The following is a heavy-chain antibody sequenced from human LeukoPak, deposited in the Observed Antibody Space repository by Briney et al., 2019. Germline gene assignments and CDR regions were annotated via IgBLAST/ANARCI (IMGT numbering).Heavy chain of an antibody. V-gene: IGHV4-34*01. CDR2: INHSGST. CDR1: GGSFSGYY. CDR3: VTYYFDSSGPKKNY. Sequence: SETLSLTCAVYGGSFSGYYWSWIRQPPGKGLEWIGEINHSGSTNYNPSLKSRVTISVDTSKNQFSLKLSSVTAADAAVYYCVTYYFDSSGPKKNYWGQGTLVTVSS. D-gene: IGHD3-22*01. J-gene: IGHJ4*02.